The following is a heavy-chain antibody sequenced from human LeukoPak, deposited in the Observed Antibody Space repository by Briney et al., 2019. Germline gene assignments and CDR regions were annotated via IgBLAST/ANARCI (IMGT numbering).Heavy chain of an antibody. D-gene: IGHD2-2*01. CDR2: INHSGST. CDR3: ARMRVPAAKGPFDY. J-gene: IGHJ4*02. Sequence: PSETLSLTCTVSGGSISSSSYYWGWIRQPPGKGLEWIGEINHSGSTNYNPSLKSRVTISVDTSKNQFSLKLSSVTAADTAVYYCARMRVPAAKGPFDYWGQGTLVTVSS. CDR1: GGSISSSSYY. V-gene: IGHV4-39*07.